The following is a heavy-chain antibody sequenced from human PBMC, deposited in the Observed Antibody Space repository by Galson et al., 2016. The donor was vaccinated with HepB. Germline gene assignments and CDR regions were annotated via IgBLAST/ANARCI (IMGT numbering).Heavy chain of an antibody. D-gene: IGHD3-22*01. J-gene: IGHJ4*02. CDR3: ARHRGAGSSGYDVAFDY. V-gene: IGHV5-51*01. Sequence: QSGAEVKKAGESLTMFCQGSGYSFRNYWIAWVRQMPGKGLEWMGSMYPGDSETRYSPSFQGQVTLSGDKSISTAYLQWSSLRASDTAIYYCARHRGAGSSGYDVAFDYWGQGSLVTVSS. CDR1: GYSFRNYW. CDR2: MYPGDSET.